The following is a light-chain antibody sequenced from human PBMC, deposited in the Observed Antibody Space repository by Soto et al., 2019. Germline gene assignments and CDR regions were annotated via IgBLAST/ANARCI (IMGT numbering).Light chain of an antibody. CDR3: QQRNMWPRT. Sequence: EVVLAQSPGTLSLSPGERATLSCGASQIFSSTSLAWYQQKPGQAPRLLIYDASNRAPGIPARFGGSGSGADFTLSISSLEPEDFAVYHCQQRNMWPRTFGQGTKV. CDR1: QIFSSTS. CDR2: DAS. J-gene: IGKJ1*01. V-gene: IGKV3-11*01.